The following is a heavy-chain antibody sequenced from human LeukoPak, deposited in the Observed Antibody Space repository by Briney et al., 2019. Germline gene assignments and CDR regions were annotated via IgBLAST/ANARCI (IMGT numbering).Heavy chain of an antibody. D-gene: IGHD6-19*01. CDR2: ISWNSGSI. Sequence: GGSLRLSCAASGFTFSSYSMNWVRQAPGKGLEWVSGISWNSGSIGYADSVKGRFTISRDNAKNSLYLQMNSLRVEDTALYYCAKDATYSSGWTDYWGQGTLVTVSS. J-gene: IGHJ4*02. CDR3: AKDATYSSGWTDY. CDR1: GFTFSSYS. V-gene: IGHV3-9*01.